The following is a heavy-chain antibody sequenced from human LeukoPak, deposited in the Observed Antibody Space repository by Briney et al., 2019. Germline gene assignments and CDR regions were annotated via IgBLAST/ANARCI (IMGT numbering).Heavy chain of an antibody. Sequence: GGSLRLSCAASGFTFSSYSMDWVRQAPEKGLEWVSSISSGGTYKEYADSARGRFTISRDDAKNSLYLQMNSLRAEDTAVYYCARDGPHIGVAGRGEFFDYWGQGTLVTVSS. V-gene: IGHV3-21*01. CDR2: ISSGGTYK. J-gene: IGHJ4*02. CDR1: GFTFSSYS. CDR3: ARDGPHIGVAGRGEFFDY. D-gene: IGHD6-19*01.